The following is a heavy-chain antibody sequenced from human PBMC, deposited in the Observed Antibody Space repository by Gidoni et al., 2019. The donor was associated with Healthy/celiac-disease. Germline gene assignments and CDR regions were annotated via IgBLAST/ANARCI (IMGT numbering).Heavy chain of an antibody. CDR3: ARVLQLWLKDFDY. CDR2: INPNSGGT. V-gene: IGHV1-2*02. Sequence: KASGYTFTGYYMHWVRQAPGQGLEWMGWINPNSGGTNYAQKFQGRVTMTRDTSISTAYMELSRLRSDDTAVYYCARVLQLWLKDFDYWGQGTLVTVSS. J-gene: IGHJ4*02. CDR1: GYTFTGYY. D-gene: IGHD5-18*01.